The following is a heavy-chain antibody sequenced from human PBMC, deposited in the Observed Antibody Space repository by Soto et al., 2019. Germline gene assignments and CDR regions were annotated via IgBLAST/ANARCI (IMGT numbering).Heavy chain of an antibody. J-gene: IGHJ4*02. CDR2: ISSSGSTI. D-gene: IGHD2-21*02. CDR1: GFTFSDYY. Sequence: GSLRLSCAASGFTFSDYYMSWILQAPGKGLEWVSYISSSGSTIYYADSVKGRFTISRDNAKNSLYLQMNSLRAEDTAVYYCARVLLARRLFDYWGQGTLVTVSS. CDR3: ARVLLARRLFDY. V-gene: IGHV3-11*01.